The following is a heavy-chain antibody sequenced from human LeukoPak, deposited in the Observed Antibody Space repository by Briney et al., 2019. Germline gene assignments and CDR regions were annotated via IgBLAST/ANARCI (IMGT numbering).Heavy chain of an antibody. Sequence: GGSLRLSCAASGFTFTHYTMNWVRQAPGKGLEWVSSISGDSAYMYYADSVKGRFTISRDNAKNSLYLQMNSLRVEDTAVYYCARDFYGSGTSVYWGQGILVTVSS. V-gene: IGHV3-21*01. CDR2: ISGDSAYM. D-gene: IGHD3-10*01. J-gene: IGHJ4*02. CDR1: GFTFTHYT. CDR3: ARDFYGSGTSVY.